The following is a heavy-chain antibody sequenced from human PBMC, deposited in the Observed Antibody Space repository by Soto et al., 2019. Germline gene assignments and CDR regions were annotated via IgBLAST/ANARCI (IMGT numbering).Heavy chain of an antibody. J-gene: IGHJ4*02. CDR2: ISSSSSYI. Sequence: EVQLVESGGGLVKPGGSLRLSCAASGFTFSSYSMNWVRQAPGKGLEWVSSISSSSSYIYYADSVKGRFTISRDNAKNSLYLQMNSLRAEDTAVYYCARDADREGYFDYWGQGTLVTVSS. CDR1: GFTFSSYS. CDR3: ARDADREGYFDY. V-gene: IGHV3-21*01. D-gene: IGHD1-26*01.